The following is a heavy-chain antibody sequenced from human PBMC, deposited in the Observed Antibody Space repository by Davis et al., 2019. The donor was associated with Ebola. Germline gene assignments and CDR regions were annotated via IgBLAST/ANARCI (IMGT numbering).Heavy chain of an antibody. J-gene: IGHJ6*02. CDR3: TTDEGVSGV. D-gene: IGHD6-13*01. Sequence: PGGSLRLSCAASGLSFAYAWMSWVRQAPGKGLEWVGRIKGKIDGGTTDYAAPVKGRFIISRDDSKNTLYLELNSLKTEDTAVYYCTTDEGVSGVWGPGTTVTVSS. CDR2: IKGKIDGGTT. V-gene: IGHV3-15*01. CDR1: GLSFAYAW.